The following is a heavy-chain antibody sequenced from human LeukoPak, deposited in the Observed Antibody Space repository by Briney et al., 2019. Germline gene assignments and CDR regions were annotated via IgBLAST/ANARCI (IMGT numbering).Heavy chain of an antibody. CDR3: AKDRSALTGTTSSGFDY. J-gene: IGHJ4*02. CDR1: GFTFDDYA. Sequence: GGSLRLSCAASGFTFDDYAMYWVRQAPGKGLEWVSGISWNSGSIGYADSVKGRFTISRDNAKNSLYLQMNSLRAEDMALYYCAKDRSALTGTTSSGFDYWGQGTLVTVSS. CDR2: ISWNSGSI. V-gene: IGHV3-9*03. D-gene: IGHD1-7*01.